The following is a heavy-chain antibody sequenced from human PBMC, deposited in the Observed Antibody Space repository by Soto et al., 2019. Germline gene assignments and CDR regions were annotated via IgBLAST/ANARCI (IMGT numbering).Heavy chain of an antibody. CDR2: IKQDGSEK. CDR1: GFTFSTYW. V-gene: IGHV3-7*01. Sequence: EVQPVESGGGLVQPGGSLRLSCAASGFTFSTYWMSWVRQAPGKGLEWVANIKQDGSEKYYVDSVKGRFTISRDNAQNSLYLQMNSLRAGDTAVYFCATGLGRYWGQGTLVTVSS. J-gene: IGHJ4*02. D-gene: IGHD6-19*01. CDR3: ATGLGRY.